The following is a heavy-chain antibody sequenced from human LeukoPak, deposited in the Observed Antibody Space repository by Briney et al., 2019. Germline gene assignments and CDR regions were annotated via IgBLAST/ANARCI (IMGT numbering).Heavy chain of an antibody. CDR1: GFIFSNYA. Sequence: QPGGSLRLSCAASGFIFSNYAMTWVRQAPGKGLEWVSVISGSGGNTYYADSVKGRFTISRDNSKNTLYLQMDSLRAEDTAVYYCAKDISGQQLPYGMDVWGKGTTVTVSS. CDR3: AKDISGQQLPYGMDV. V-gene: IGHV3-23*01. J-gene: IGHJ6*04. D-gene: IGHD6-13*01. CDR2: ISGSGGNT.